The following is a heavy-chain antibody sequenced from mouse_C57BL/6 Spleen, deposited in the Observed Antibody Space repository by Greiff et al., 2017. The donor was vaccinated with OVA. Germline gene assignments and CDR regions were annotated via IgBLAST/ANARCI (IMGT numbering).Heavy chain of an antibody. D-gene: IGHD2-5*01. CDR1: GFTFTDYY. V-gene: IGHV7-3*01. J-gene: IGHJ2*01. Sequence: EVMLVESGGGLVQPGGSLSLSCAASGFTFTDYYMSWVRQPPGQALEWLGFIRNKATGYTTEYSASVKGRFTISRDTSQSILYLQMNALRAEDSATYYCARSPSYYSNLKGFDYWGQGTTLTVSS. CDR2: IRNKATGYTT. CDR3: ARSPSYYSNLKGFDY.